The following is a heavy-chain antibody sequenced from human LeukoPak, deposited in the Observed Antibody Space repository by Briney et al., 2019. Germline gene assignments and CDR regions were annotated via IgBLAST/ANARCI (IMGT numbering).Heavy chain of an antibody. V-gene: IGHV4-59*01. CDR2: IYYSGST. Sequence: SETLSLTCTVSGGSISSYYWSWIRQPPGKGLEWIGYIYYSGSTNYNPSLKSRVTISVDTSKNQFSLKLSSVTAADTAVYYCASHPVEMATINYWGQGTLVTVSS. CDR1: GGSISSYY. D-gene: IGHD5-24*01. CDR3: ASHPVEMATINY. J-gene: IGHJ4*02.